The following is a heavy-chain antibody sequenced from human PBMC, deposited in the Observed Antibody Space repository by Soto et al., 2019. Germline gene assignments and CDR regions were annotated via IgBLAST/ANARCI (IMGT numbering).Heavy chain of an antibody. CDR2: ISAYNGNT. J-gene: IGHJ6*02. D-gene: IGHD3-16*01. Sequence: ASVKVSCKASGYTFTSYGISWVRQAPGQGLEWMGWISAYNGNTNYTQKLQSTVTMTTDTSTSTALMELRSLRSDDTAVYYCARGGYYDNTWGKLSHYGLAVWGQGTSVTVSS. CDR1: GYTFTSYG. CDR3: ARGGYYDNTWGKLSHYGLAV. V-gene: IGHV1-18*01.